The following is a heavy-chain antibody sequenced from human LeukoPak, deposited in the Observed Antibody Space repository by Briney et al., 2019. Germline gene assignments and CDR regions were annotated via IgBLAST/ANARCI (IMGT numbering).Heavy chain of an antibody. CDR3: ARRQKYYYDSSGYYLP. V-gene: IGHV4-34*01. CDR2: INHSGST. CDR1: GGSFSGYY. Sequence: SETLSLTCAVYGGSFSGYYWSRIRQPPGKGLEWIGEINHSGSTNYNPSLKSRVTISVDTSKNQFSLKLSSVTAADTAVYYCARRQKYYYDSSGYYLPWGQGTTVTVSS. J-gene: IGHJ6*02. D-gene: IGHD3-22*01.